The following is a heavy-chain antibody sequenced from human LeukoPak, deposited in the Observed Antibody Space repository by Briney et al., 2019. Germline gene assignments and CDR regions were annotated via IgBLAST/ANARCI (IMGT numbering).Heavy chain of an antibody. CDR1: GFTFSHYG. J-gene: IGHJ4*02. CDR2: IKYDGSKI. D-gene: IGHD2/OR15-2a*01. CDR3: ATDGIPSATALAN. Sequence: SGGSLTLSCEPSGFTFSHYGIHWVRQVPGMGLEWVAFIKYDGSKIYYAESVQGRFTISRDNSKNNLFLQMTRMRPQDTAVYYCATDGIPSATALANWGQGTLVTVSS. V-gene: IGHV3-30*02.